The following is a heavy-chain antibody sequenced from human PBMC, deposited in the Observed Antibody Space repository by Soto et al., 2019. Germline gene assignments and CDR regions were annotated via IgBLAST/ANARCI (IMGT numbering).Heavy chain of an antibody. CDR1: GYSFTSYW. CDR3: ARPLPSTIVGATGVTGAGFDY. V-gene: IGHV5-51*01. D-gene: IGHD1-26*01. Sequence: GESLKISCKGSGYSFTSYWIGWVRQMPGKGLEWMGIIYPGDSDTRYSPSFQGQVTISADKSISTAYLQWSSLKASDTAMYYCARPLPSTIVGATGVTGAGFDYWGQGTLVTVSS. CDR2: IYPGDSDT. J-gene: IGHJ4*02.